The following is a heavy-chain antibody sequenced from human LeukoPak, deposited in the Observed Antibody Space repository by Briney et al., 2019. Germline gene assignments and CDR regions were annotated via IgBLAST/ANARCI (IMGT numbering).Heavy chain of an antibody. CDR2: ISGSGGST. V-gene: IGHV3-23*01. CDR3: AKGQSADTRVFRWFDP. Sequence: PGGSLRLSCTASGFTFRNYAMTWVRQAPGKGLEFVSAISGSGGSTYYADSVKGRFTIARDNSNNTLYLQMNSLRAEDTAVYYCAKGQSADTRVFRWFDPWGPGTLVTVSS. J-gene: IGHJ5*02. CDR1: GFTFRNYA. D-gene: IGHD6-13*01.